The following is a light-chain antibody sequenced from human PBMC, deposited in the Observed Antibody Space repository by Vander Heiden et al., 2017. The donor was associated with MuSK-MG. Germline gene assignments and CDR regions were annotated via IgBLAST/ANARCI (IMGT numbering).Light chain of an antibody. CDR3: QQSDSTPPT. V-gene: IGKV1-39*01. Sequence: DIQMTQPPSSLSASVGDRVTITCRASQGISSYLNWYQQKPGKAPKLLIYAASSLQSGVPSRFSGSGSGTDFTFTISSLQPEDFATYYCQQSDSTPPTFGQGTKVEIK. J-gene: IGKJ1*01. CDR2: AAS. CDR1: QGISSY.